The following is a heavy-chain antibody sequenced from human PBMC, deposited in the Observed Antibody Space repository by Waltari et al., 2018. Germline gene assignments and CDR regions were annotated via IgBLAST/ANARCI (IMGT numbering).Heavy chain of an antibody. CDR3: ARGPGYDILTGYYPPDY. D-gene: IGHD3-9*01. CDR1: GFTFSSYS. V-gene: IGHV3-48*04. CDR2: ISSSSSPI. Sequence: EVQLVESGGGLVQPGGSLRLSCAASGFTFSSYSMNWVRQAPGKGLEWVSYISSSSSPISYADSGKGRFTISRDNAKNSLYLQMNSLRAEDTAVYYCARGPGYDILTGYYPPDYWGQGTLVTVSS. J-gene: IGHJ4*02.